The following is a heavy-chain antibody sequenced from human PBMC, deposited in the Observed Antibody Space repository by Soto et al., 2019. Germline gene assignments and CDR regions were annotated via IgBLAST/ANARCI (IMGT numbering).Heavy chain of an antibody. J-gene: IGHJ6*02. CDR1: GFTFSSYW. V-gene: IGHV3-7*01. CDR3: ARVDYYYYYYGMDV. Sequence: PWGSLRLSCAASGFTFSSYWMSWVRQAPGKGLEWVANIKQDGSEKYYVDSVKGRFTISRDNAKNSLYLQMNSLRAEDTAVYYCARVDYYYYYYGMDVWGQGTTVTVSS. CDR2: IKQDGSEK. D-gene: IGHD2-2*03.